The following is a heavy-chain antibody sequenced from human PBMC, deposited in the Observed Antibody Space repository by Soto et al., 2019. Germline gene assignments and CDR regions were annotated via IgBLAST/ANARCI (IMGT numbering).Heavy chain of an antibody. D-gene: IGHD3-9*01. CDR2: IYYSSST. CDR3: ARSLNFYCNCFDV. CDR1: GGSVSSGDHL. V-gene: IGHV4-61*08. Sequence: SETLSLTCTVSGGSVSSGDHLWSWLRQPPGKRLEWIVYIYYSSSTNPNPSRRRRATISVYTSKSQVYLTLTSMTDADAALCYCARSLNFYCNCFDVWGQGTAVTVSS. J-gene: IGHJ6*02.